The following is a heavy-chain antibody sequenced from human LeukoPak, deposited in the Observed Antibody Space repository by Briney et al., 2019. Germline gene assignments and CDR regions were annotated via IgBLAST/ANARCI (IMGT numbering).Heavy chain of an antibody. V-gene: IGHV4-34*01. CDR3: ARGYGIPGTTFDY. CDR2: INYSGST. D-gene: IGHD1-7*01. CDR1: GGSFRGYH. J-gene: IGHJ4*02. Sequence: PSEPLSLTCAVYGGSFRGYHWSWLRQPPGKGLECIGEINYSGSTNYNPSLKSRVNISVDTSKNQFSLKLSSVPAADAAVFYCARGYGIPGTTFDYWGQGPLVPVPS.